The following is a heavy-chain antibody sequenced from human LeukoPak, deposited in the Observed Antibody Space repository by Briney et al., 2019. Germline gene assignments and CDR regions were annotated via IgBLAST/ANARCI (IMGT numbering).Heavy chain of an antibody. CDR2: ISTNGDST. D-gene: IGHD3-22*01. CDR1: GFTFSTYA. CDR3: ARTLVVVMYYGMDV. Sequence: PGGSLRLSCAASGFTFSTYAMHWVRQAPGKGLEYVSAISTNGDSTYYADSVKGRFTISRDNSKNTLYLQMNSLRAEDTAVYYCARTLVVVMYYGMDVWGQGTTVTVSS. V-gene: IGHV3-64*02. J-gene: IGHJ6*02.